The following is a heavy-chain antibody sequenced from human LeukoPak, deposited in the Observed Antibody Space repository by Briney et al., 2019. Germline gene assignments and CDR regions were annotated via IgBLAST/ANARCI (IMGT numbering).Heavy chain of an antibody. CDR2: IYYSGST. J-gene: IGHJ4*02. D-gene: IGHD2-21*01. CDR1: GGSISSYY. Sequence: SETLSLTCTVSGGSISSYYWSWIRQPPGKGLEWIGYIYYSGSTNYNPSLKSRVTISVDMSKNQFSLKLSSVTAADTAVYYCARGTYCGSDCYSFEYWGQGTLVTVSS. CDR3: ARGTYCGSDCYSFEY. V-gene: IGHV4-59*12.